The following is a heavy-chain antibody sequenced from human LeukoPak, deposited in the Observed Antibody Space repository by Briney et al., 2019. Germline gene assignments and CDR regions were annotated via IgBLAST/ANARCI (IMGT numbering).Heavy chain of an antibody. D-gene: IGHD4/OR15-4a*01. V-gene: IGHV3-23*01. CDR3: ARDPGAFPYFFDY. J-gene: IGHJ4*02. CDR1: GFTFNNYA. Sequence: GGSLRLSCVASGFTFNNYALTWVRQTPGKGLECVSAISGDGVSPYYADSVRGRFTISRDNSKNTLYLQMNSLRVEDTAVYFCARDPGAFPYFFDYWGQGTLVTVSS. CDR2: ISGDGVSP.